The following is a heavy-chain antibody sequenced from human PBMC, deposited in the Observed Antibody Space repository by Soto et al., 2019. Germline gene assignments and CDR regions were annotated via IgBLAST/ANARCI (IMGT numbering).Heavy chain of an antibody. J-gene: IGHJ5*02. V-gene: IGHV4-59*08. CDR3: ARLDRKGARGGWFDP. CDR1: GGSISSYY. D-gene: IGHD1-26*01. CDR2: IYYSGST. Sequence: SETLSLTCTVSGGSISSYYWSWIRQPPGKGLEWIGYIYYSGSTNYNPSLKSRVTISVDTSKNQFSLKLSSVTAADTAVYYCARLDRKGARGGWFDPWGQGTLVTVSS.